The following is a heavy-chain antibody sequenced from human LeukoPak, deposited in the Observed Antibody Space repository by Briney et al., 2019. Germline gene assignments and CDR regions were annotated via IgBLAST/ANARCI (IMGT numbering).Heavy chain of an antibody. D-gene: IGHD2-15*01. Sequence: GGSLRLSCAASGFIFSDYYMSWVRQAPGKGLEWVSYISSSGSTIYYADSVKGRFTISRDNAKNSLYLQMNSLRAEDTAVYYCARVRHIVVVVAESWYYYYMDVWGKGTTVTVSS. J-gene: IGHJ6*03. V-gene: IGHV3-11*04. CDR2: ISSSGSTI. CDR1: GFIFSDYY. CDR3: ARVRHIVVVVAESWYYYYMDV.